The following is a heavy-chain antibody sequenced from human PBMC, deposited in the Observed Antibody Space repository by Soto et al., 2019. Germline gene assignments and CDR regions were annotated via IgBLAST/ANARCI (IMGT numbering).Heavy chain of an antibody. Sequence: SETLSLTCAVSGGSIYDGGYFWSWIRQCPGQGLEWVGHIRNSGGPYNNPSLKRRVTIPADTSLSQSPLALTSLTPADPAKYYGARGATREKLAPWAKETLVTVS. CDR1: GGSIYDGGYF. V-gene: IGHV4-30-4*01. J-gene: IGHJ5*02. CDR3: ARGATREKLAP. CDR2: IRNSGGP. D-gene: IGHD1-26*01.